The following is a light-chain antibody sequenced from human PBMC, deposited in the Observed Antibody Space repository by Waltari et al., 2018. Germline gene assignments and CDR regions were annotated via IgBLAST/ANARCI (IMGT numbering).Light chain of an antibody. Sequence: EIVLTQSPGTLSLSPGERATLSCRASQSVSRNYLAWYQQKPGQAPRLRIYGASNRATGIPYRFSGSGSGTDFALTISRLEPEDFAVYYCQQYGSSPLTFGPGTKVDIK. CDR2: GAS. CDR3: QQYGSSPLT. J-gene: IGKJ3*01. CDR1: QSVSRNY. V-gene: IGKV3-20*01.